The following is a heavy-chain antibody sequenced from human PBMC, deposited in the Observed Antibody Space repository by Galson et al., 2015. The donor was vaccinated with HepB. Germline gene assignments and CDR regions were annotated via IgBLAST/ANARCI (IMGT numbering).Heavy chain of an antibody. CDR2: ISSSSSYI. J-gene: IGHJ6*02. Sequence: SLRLSCAASGFTFSSYSMNWVRQAPGKGLEWVSSISSSSSYIYYADSVKGRFTISRDNSKNSLYLQMNSLRTEDTALYYCAKVHDYGDSYYYYYGMDVWGQGTTVTVSS. V-gene: IGHV3-21*04. CDR3: AKVHDYGDSYYYYYGMDV. D-gene: IGHD4-17*01. CDR1: GFTFSSYS.